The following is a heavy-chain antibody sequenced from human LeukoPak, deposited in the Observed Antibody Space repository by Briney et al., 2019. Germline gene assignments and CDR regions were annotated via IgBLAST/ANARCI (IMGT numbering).Heavy chain of an antibody. CDR1: GFTFSSYS. CDR3: ATFRFLGT. Sequence: GGSLRLSCAASGFTFSSYSMNWVRQAPGKGLEWVANIKPGGNEKYYVDSVKGRFTISRDNVKNPLYLQMNSLRAEDTAIYYCATFRFLGTWGQGTMVTVSP. V-gene: IGHV3-7*03. CDR2: IKPGGNEK. D-gene: IGHD3-3*01. J-gene: IGHJ3*01.